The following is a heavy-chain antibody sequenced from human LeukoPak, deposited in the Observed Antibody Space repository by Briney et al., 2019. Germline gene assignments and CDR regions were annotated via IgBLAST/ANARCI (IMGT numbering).Heavy chain of an antibody. D-gene: IGHD6-13*01. CDR2: INSDGRTT. CDR1: GFTFSTNR. J-gene: IGHJ4*02. V-gene: IGHV3-74*01. CDR3: ARELYSSSLDY. Sequence: GGSLRLSCAASGFTFSTNRMHWVRQVPRKGLVWVSYINSDGRTTSYADSVKGRFTISRDNAKNTLYLQMNSLRAEDTAVYYCARELYSSSLDYWGQGTLVTVSS.